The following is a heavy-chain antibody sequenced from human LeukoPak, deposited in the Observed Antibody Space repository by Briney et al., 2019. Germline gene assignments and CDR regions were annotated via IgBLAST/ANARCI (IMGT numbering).Heavy chain of an antibody. J-gene: IGHJ4*02. V-gene: IGHV3-23*01. CDR2: ISGSGGST. Sequence: GGSLRLSCAASGFTFSSYAMSWVRQAPGKGLEWVSAISGSGGSTYYADSVKGRFTISRDNSKNTLYLQMNSLRAADTAVYYFSKEAGRLAAAYHYFDYWGQGTLVTVSS. CDR1: GFTFSSYA. D-gene: IGHD6-13*01. CDR3: SKEAGRLAAAYHYFDY.